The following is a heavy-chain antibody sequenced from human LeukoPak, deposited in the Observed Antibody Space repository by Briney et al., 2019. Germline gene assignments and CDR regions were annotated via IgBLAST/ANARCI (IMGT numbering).Heavy chain of an antibody. CDR3: AKNPYEYYFDY. D-gene: IGHD5-12*01. CDR1: GYTLTGYY. CDR2: INPSSGDT. J-gene: IGHJ4*02. Sequence: GASVKVSCKASGYTLTGYYMRWVRLAPGQGLEWMGWINPSSGDTHYAQKFQGRVTMTRDTSISTAYMELSRLSSDDTAVYYCAKNPYEYYFDYWGQGTLVTVSS. V-gene: IGHV1-2*02.